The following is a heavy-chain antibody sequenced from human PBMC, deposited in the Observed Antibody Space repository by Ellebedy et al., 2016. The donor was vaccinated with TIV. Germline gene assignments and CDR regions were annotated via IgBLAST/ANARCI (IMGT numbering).Heavy chain of an antibody. D-gene: IGHD6-19*01. CDR3: ARGFPSGWYLKPSSPYFDY. CDR2: INHSGST. Sequence: MPSETLSLTCAVYGGSFSGYYWSWIRQPPGKGLEWIGEINHSGSTNYNPSLKSRVTISVDTSKNQFSLKLSSVTAADTAVYYCARGFPSGWYLKPSSPYFDYWGQGTLVTVSS. J-gene: IGHJ4*02. CDR1: GGSFSGYY. V-gene: IGHV4-34*01.